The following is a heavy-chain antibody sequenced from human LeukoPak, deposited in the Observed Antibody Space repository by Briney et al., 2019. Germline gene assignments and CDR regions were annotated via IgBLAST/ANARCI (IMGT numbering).Heavy chain of an antibody. J-gene: IGHJ3*02. CDR1: GFTFSSYA. CDR2: ISGSGGST. Sequence: GGSLRLSCAASGFTFSSYAMSGVRQAPGKGLEWVSAISGSGGSTYYADSVKGRFTISRDNSKNTLYLQMNSLRAEDTAVYYCAKEKRERWLQSGPFDIWGQGTMVTVSS. D-gene: IGHD5-24*01. CDR3: AKEKRERWLQSGPFDI. V-gene: IGHV3-23*01.